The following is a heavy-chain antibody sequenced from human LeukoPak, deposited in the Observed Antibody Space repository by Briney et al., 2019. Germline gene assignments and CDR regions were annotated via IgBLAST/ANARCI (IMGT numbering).Heavy chain of an antibody. J-gene: IGHJ4*02. D-gene: IGHD3-22*01. CDR3: ARRPSYDSSGYYSHYYFDY. CDR1: GGSISSSSYY. CDR2: IYYSGST. Sequence: SETLSLTCTASGGSISSSSYYWGWIRQPPGKGLEWIGSIYYSGSTYYNPSLKSRVTISVDTSKNQFSLKLSSVTAADTAVYYCARRPSYDSSGYYSHYYFDYWGQGTLVTVSS. V-gene: IGHV4-39*01.